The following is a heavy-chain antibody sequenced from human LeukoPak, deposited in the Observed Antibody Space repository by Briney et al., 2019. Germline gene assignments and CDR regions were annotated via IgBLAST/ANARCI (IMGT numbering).Heavy chain of an antibody. V-gene: IGHV3-74*01. J-gene: IGHJ6*02. CDR1: GFTFSSYW. CDR3: ARFQVVVAATLAYGMDV. CDR2: INSDGSST. D-gene: IGHD2-15*01. Sequence: TGGSLRLSCAASGFTFSSYWMHWVRQAPGKGLVWVSRINSDGSSTSYADSVKGRFTISRDNAKNTLYLQMNSLRAEDTAVYYCARFQVVVAATLAYGMDVWGQGTTVTVSS.